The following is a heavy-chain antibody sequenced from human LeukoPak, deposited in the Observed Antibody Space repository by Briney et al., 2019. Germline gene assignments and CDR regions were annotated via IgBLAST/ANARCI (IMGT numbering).Heavy chain of an antibody. Sequence: GGSLRLSCAASGFTFSTYSMNWVRQAPGKGLEWVSSITGSSSFTYYADSMKGRFTISRDNAKNSLYLQMNSLRDEDTAVYYCARGRGSSWYYFDSWGQGTLVTVSS. V-gene: IGHV3-21*01. CDR3: ARGRGSSWYYFDS. D-gene: IGHD6-13*01. J-gene: IGHJ4*02. CDR1: GFTFSTYS. CDR2: ITGSSSFT.